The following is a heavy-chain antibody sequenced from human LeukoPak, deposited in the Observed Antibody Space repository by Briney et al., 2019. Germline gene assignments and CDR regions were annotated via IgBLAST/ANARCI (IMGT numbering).Heavy chain of an antibody. J-gene: IGHJ5*02. CDR1: GGSISSSSYY. CDR3: ARQHSSSWSDWFDP. D-gene: IGHD6-13*01. V-gene: IGHV4-39*01. Sequence: SETLSLTCTVSGGSISSSSYYWGWIRQPPGKGLEWIGSIYYSGSTYYNPSLKSRVTISVDTSKNQFSLKLSSVTAADTAVYCCARQHSSSWSDWFDPWGQGTLVTVPS. CDR2: IYYSGST.